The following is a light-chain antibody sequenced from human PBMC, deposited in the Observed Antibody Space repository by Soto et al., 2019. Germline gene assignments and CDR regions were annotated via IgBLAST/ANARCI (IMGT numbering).Light chain of an antibody. Sequence: QSVLTQPPSVSGAPGQRVTISCTGSSSNIGAGYDVHWYQQLPGTAPKLLIYGNSNRPSGVPDRFSGSKSGTSASLAITGLHAEDDADYYCQSYDSSLSAVVFGGGTKLTVL. CDR3: QSYDSSLSAVV. V-gene: IGLV1-40*01. CDR2: GNS. J-gene: IGLJ2*01. CDR1: SSNIGAGYD.